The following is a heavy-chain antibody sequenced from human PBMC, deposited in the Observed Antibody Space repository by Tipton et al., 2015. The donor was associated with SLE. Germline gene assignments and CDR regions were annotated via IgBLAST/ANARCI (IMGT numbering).Heavy chain of an antibody. J-gene: IGHJ6*02. CDR2: INHSGST. Sequence: TLSLTCAVYGGSFSGYYWSWIRQPPGKGLEWIGEINHSGSTNYNPSLKSRVTISVDTSKNQFSLKLSSVTAADTAVYFCARDSRSSSWSDLYYFYAMDVWGQGTTVTVSS. V-gene: IGHV4-34*01. CDR1: GGSFSGYY. D-gene: IGHD6-13*01. CDR3: ARDSRSSSWSDLYYFYAMDV.